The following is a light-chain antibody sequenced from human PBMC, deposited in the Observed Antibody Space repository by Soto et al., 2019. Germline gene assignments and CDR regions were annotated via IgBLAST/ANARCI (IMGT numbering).Light chain of an antibody. J-gene: IGKJ4*01. V-gene: IGKV3-20*01. Sequence: EMVLTQSPGTLSLSPGDRATLSCSASQTVSFSYLAWYQQKPGQAPRLLIYGASSRATGIPDRFSGSESGTDFTLTISRLEPEDFAVYYCQQSGSSPLTFGGGTKVEIK. CDR2: GAS. CDR1: QTVSFSY. CDR3: QQSGSSPLT.